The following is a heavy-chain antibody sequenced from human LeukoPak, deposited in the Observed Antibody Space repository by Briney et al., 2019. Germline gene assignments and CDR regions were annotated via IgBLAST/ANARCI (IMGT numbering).Heavy chain of an antibody. CDR3: ARARGVSTGYRPIDY. V-gene: IGHV3-23*01. CDR2: ISASGSAT. CDR1: GFIFSNYG. J-gene: IGHJ4*02. Sequence: GGSLRLSCAASGFIFSNYGMNWVRQAPGKGLEWVAAISASGSATSYADSVRGRFTISRDNSKSTTYLQMNSLRAEDTAVFYCARARGVSTGYRPIDYWGQGTLVTVSS. D-gene: IGHD3-22*01.